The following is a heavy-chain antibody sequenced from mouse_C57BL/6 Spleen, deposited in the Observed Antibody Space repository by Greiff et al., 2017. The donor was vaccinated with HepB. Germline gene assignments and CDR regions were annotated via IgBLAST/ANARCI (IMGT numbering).Heavy chain of an antibody. V-gene: IGHV1-19*01. CDR3: ASEGAYYSNVDY. J-gene: IGHJ2*01. CDR2: INPYNGGT. CDR1: GYTFTDYY. Sequence: EVQLQQSGPVLVKPGASVKMSCKASGYTFTDYYMNWVKQSHGKSLEWIGVINPYNGGTSYNQKFKGKATLTVDKSSSTAYMELNSLTSEDSAVYYCASEGAYYSNVDYWGQGTTLTVSS. D-gene: IGHD2-5*01.